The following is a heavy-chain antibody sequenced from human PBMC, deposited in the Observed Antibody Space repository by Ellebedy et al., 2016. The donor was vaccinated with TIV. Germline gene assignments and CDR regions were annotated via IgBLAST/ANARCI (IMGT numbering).Heavy chain of an antibody. CDR1: GYSFTSYW. Sequence: GESLKISCKGSGYSFTSYWIGWAPQMPGKGLEWMGLIYPGDSDTRYSPSFQGQVTISADKSISTAYLQWNSLKASDTAMYYCARKGGTAGLDYWGQGTLVTVSS. D-gene: IGHD6-13*01. V-gene: IGHV5-51*01. CDR2: IYPGDSDT. J-gene: IGHJ4*02. CDR3: ARKGGTAGLDY.